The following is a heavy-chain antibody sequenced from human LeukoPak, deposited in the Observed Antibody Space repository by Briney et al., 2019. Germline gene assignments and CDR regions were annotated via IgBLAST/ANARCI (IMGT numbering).Heavy chain of an antibody. CDR1: GFTVSSNH. J-gene: IGHJ6*02. Sequence: GGSLRLSCAASGFTVSSNHMSWVRQAPGKGLEWVSVIYSGGSTYYADSVKGRFTISRDSSKNMLYLQMNSLRAEDTAVYYCAREGNTGSQEGMDVRGQGTTVTVSS. V-gene: IGHV3-53*01. CDR3: AREGNTGSQEGMDV. CDR2: IYSGGST. D-gene: IGHD1-26*01.